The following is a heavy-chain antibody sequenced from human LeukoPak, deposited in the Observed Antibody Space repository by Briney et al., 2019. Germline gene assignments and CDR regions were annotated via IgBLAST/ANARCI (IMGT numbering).Heavy chain of an antibody. Sequence: GGSLRLSCAASGFTFSSYWMSWVRQAPGEGLEWVAKINQDGTEKAYVDSVRGRFTISRDNAKNSLFLQMNSLRAEDTAVYYCASGRRDTGDYWGQGTLVTVSS. CDR2: INQDGTEK. D-gene: IGHD5-18*01. CDR1: GFTFSSYW. J-gene: IGHJ4*02. CDR3: ASGRRDTGDY. V-gene: IGHV3-7*03.